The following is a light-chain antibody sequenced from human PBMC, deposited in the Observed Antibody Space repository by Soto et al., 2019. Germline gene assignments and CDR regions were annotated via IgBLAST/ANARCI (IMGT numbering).Light chain of an antibody. CDR1: QSVGSY. CDR2: DAS. Sequence: ERLLTKFRGRPSCALGESATLCCRASQSVGSYLAWYQQKPGQAPRLLIYDASNRASGVPVRFSGSGSGTDFTLTIPRLEPEDFALYYCQQYGGSPITFGLGTRLEIK. CDR3: QQYGGSPIT. J-gene: IGKJ5*01. V-gene: IGKV3-20*01.